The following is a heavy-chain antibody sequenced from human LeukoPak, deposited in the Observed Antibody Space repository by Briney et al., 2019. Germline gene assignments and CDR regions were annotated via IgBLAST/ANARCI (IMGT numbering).Heavy chain of an antibody. CDR2: IYYSGST. CDR3: ATRESSGRNDAFDI. Sequence: SETLSLTCTVSGGSISSYYWSWIRQPPGKGLEWIGYIYYSGSTNYNPSLKSRVTISVDTSKNQSSLKLSSVTAADTAVYYCATRESSGRNDAFDIWGQGTMVTVSS. D-gene: IGHD6-19*01. CDR1: GGSISSYY. J-gene: IGHJ3*02. V-gene: IGHV4-59*08.